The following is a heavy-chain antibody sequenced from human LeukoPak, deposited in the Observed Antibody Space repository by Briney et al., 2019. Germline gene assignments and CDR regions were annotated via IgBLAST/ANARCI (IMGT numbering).Heavy chain of an antibody. CDR3: ATDGRGASGSYYFDY. D-gene: IGHD1-26*01. CDR2: FDPEDGET. Sequence: ASVKVSCKVSGYTLTELSMHWVRQAPGKGLEWKGGFDPEDGETIYAQKFQGRVTMTEDTSTDTAYMELSSLRSEDTAVYYCATDGRGASGSYYFDYWGQGTLVTVSS. CDR1: GYTLTELS. J-gene: IGHJ4*02. V-gene: IGHV1-24*01.